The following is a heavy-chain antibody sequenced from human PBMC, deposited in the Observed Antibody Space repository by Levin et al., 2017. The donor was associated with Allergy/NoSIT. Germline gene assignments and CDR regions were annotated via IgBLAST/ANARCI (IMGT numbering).Heavy chain of an antibody. D-gene: IGHD5-12*01. J-gene: IGHJ2*01. CDR3: ARGGRRTYSGYALKAYWYFDR. Sequence: GSLRLSCAVYGGSFSGYYWSWIRQPPGKGLEWIGEINHSGSTNYNPSLKSRVTISVDTSKNQFSLKLSSVTAADTAVYYCARGGRRTYSGYALKAYWYFDRWGRGTLVTVSS. CDR1: GGSFSGYY. V-gene: IGHV4-34*01. CDR2: INHSGST.